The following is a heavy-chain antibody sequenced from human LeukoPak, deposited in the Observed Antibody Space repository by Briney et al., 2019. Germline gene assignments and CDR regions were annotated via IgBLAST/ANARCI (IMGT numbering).Heavy chain of an antibody. CDR3: VKVRYGSGSYYDY. J-gene: IGHJ4*02. V-gene: IGHV3-64D*06. Sequence: PGGSLRLSCSASGFTFSSYAMHWVRQAPGKGLEYVSAISSNGGSTYYADSVKGRFTISRDNSKNTLYLQTSSLRAEDTAVYYCVKVRYGSGSYYDYWGQGTLVTVSS. D-gene: IGHD3-10*01. CDR1: GFTFSSYA. CDR2: ISSNGGST.